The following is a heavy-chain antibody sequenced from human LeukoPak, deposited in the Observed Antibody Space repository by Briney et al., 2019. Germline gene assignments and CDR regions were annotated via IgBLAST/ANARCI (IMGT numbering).Heavy chain of an antibody. CDR1: GFTFSSYS. Sequence: GGSLRLSCAASGFTFSSYSMNWVRQAPGKGLEGVAVISYDGSNKYYADSVKGRFTISRDNSKNTLYLQMNSLRAEDTAVYYCARVNYYDSSGYPAYYFDYWGQGTLVTVSS. CDR2: ISYDGSNK. J-gene: IGHJ4*02. V-gene: IGHV3-30*03. CDR3: ARVNYYDSSGYPAYYFDY. D-gene: IGHD3-22*01.